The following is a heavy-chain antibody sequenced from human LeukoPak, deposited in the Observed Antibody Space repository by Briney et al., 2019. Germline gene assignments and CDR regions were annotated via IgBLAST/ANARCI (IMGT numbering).Heavy chain of an antibody. CDR1: GFTFSSYG. J-gene: IGHJ4*02. Sequence: GRSLRLSCAASGFTFSSYGMHWVRQAPGKGLEWLAVISYDGSNKYYADSVKGRFTISRDNSKNTLYLQTDSLRAEDTAVYYCAKSGVVVPAAMPVPFDYWGQGTLVTVSS. CDR3: AKSGVVVPAAMPVPFDY. D-gene: IGHD2-2*01. V-gene: IGHV3-30*18. CDR2: ISYDGSNK.